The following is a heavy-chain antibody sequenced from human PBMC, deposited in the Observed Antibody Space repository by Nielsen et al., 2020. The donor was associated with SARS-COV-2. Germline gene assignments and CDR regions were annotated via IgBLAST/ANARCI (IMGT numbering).Heavy chain of an antibody. D-gene: IGHD2-15*01. CDR1: GGSISSSNW. CDR2: IYYSGST. J-gene: IGHJ3*02. Sequence: SETLSLTCAVSGGSISSSNWWSWVRPPPGKGLEWIGYIYYSGSTYYNPSLKSRVTISVDTSKNQFSLKLSSVTAADTAVYYCARDWGTYCSGGSCYRGDAFDIWGQGTMVTVSS. V-gene: IGHV4-4*02. CDR3: ARDWGTYCSGGSCYRGDAFDI.